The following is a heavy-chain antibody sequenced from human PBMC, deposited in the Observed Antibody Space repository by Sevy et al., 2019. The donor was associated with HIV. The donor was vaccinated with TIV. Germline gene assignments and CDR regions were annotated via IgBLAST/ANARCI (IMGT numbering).Heavy chain of an antibody. CDR3: ARSPPRRYGGFHY. CDR2: ISFDGSTQ. CDR1: GFTFTTPA. V-gene: IGHV3-30-3*01. D-gene: IGHD3-10*01. J-gene: IGHJ4*02. Sequence: GGSLRLSCAASGFTFTTPAMHWVRQAPGKGLEWVAVISFDGSTQYYADSVKGRFTVSRDNSKNTLYLQMNSLRPEDTAVYFCARSPPRRYGGFHYWGPGTLVTVSS.